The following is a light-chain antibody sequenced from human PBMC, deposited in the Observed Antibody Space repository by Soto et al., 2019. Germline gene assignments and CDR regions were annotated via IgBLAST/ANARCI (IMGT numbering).Light chain of an antibody. J-gene: IGLJ2*01. CDR2: EGS. CDR3: CSYAGATTVI. Sequence: QSALTQPASVSGSPGQSITISCTGTSSDVGSYNLVSWYQQHPGKAPKLMIYEGSNRPSGVSNRFSGSKSGNTASLTISGLQPEDEADYYCCSYAGATTVIFGEGTKLTVL. V-gene: IGLV2-23*01. CDR1: SSDVGSYNL.